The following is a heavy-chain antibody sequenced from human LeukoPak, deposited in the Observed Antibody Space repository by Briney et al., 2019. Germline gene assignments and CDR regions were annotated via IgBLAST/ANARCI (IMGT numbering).Heavy chain of an antibody. CDR2: ISYSGTP. J-gene: IGHJ4*02. Sequence: SETLSLTCSVSGGSINTANYYWTWIRQPPGKGLEWIGYISYSGTPYYNPSLNSRVTISLDTSKNQFSLILNSVTAADTAMYYCARDRYGDFEDYWGQGTLVTVSS. V-gene: IGHV4-30-4*08. CDR3: ARDRYGDFEDY. CDR1: GGSINTANYY. D-gene: IGHD4-17*01.